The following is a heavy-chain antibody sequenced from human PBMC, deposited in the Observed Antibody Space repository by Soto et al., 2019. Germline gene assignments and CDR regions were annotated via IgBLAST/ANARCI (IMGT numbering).Heavy chain of an antibody. V-gene: IGHV4-61*01. Sequence: TXETLRLTCTVSGGSVSSGSYYWSWIRQPPGKGLEWIGYIYYSGSTNYNPSLKSRVTISVDTSKNQFSLKLSSVTAADTAVYYCARDDNSGSYGFDHWGQGTLVTVSS. CDR2: IYYSGST. CDR3: ARDDNSGSYGFDH. CDR1: GGSVSSGSYY. D-gene: IGHD1-26*01. J-gene: IGHJ5*02.